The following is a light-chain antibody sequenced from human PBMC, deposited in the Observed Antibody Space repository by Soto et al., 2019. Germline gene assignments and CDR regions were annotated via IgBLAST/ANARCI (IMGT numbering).Light chain of an antibody. CDR1: QTISRS. V-gene: IGKV1-39*01. CDR3: QQRYSHLIT. CDR2: RAS. Sequence: DLQMTQSPSSLSASLGDRVNITCRASQTISRSLNWYQQKPGKAPKLLIFRASTLQSGVPSRFSGGGSGTDFTLTINRLQPEEFATYDCQQRYSHLITFGQGTRLEIK. J-gene: IGKJ5*01.